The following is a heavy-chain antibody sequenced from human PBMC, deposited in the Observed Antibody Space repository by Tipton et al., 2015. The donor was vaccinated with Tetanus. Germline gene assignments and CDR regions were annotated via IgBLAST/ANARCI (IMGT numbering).Heavy chain of an antibody. Sequence: TLSLTCTVSGASISSGGYFWNWIRQRPGEGPEWIGYIYYSGDTYLNPSLESRVSMSVDTSKNQFSLKLTSVTAADAAVYYCARDQGGGRVVRLNWLDPWGQGTLATVSS. D-gene: IGHD6-6*01. CDR3: ARDQGGGRVVRLNWLDP. CDR2: IYYSGDT. CDR1: GASISSGGYF. J-gene: IGHJ5*02. V-gene: IGHV4-31*03.